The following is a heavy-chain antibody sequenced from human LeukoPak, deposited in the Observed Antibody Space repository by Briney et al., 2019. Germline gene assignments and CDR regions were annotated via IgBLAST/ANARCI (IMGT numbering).Heavy chain of an antibody. CDR3: ARDPAGDYDFWSGYRTYYFGY. J-gene: IGHJ4*02. Sequence: GGSLRLSCAASGFTFSSYSMNWVRQAPGKGLEWVSSISSSSSYIYYADSVKGRFTISRDNAKNSLYLQMNSLRAEDTAVYYCARDPAGDYDFWSGYRTYYFGYWGQGTLVTVSS. V-gene: IGHV3-21*01. CDR2: ISSSSSYI. D-gene: IGHD3-3*01. CDR1: GFTFSSYS.